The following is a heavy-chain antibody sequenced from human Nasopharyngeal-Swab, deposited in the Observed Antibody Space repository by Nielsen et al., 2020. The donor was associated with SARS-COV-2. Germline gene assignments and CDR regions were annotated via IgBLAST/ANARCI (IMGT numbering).Heavy chain of an antibody. CDR3: ARSADIVLMVYAIPRGPFDY. J-gene: IGHJ4*02. CDR1: GFTFDDYA. D-gene: IGHD2-8*01. V-gene: IGHV3-48*02. CDR2: ISSSSSTI. Sequence: GESLKISCAASGFTFDDYAMHWVRQIPGKGLEWVSYISSSSSTIYYADSVKGRFTISRDNAKNSLYLQMNSLRDEDTAVYYCARSADIVLMVYAIPRGPFDYWGQGTLVTVSS.